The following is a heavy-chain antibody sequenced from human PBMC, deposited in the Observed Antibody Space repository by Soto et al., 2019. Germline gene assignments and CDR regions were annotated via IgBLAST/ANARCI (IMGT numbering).Heavy chain of an antibody. CDR2: INAGNGNT. V-gene: IGHV1-3*01. D-gene: IGHD3-3*01. J-gene: IGHJ5*02. CDR1: GYTFTSYA. CDR3: ARDYYDFWSGYYARDWFDP. Sequence: QIQLVQSWAEVKKPGASVKVACKASGYTFTSYAMHWVRQAPGQRLEWMGWINAGNGNTKYSQKFQGRVTITRDTSASTAYMELSSLRSEDTAVYYCARDYYDFWSGYYARDWFDPWGQGTLVTVSS.